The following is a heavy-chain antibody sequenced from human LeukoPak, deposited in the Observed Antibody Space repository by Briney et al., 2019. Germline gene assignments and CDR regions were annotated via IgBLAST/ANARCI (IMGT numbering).Heavy chain of an antibody. V-gene: IGHV1-18*01. CDR3: ARPLGSQGSYPLYSY. Sequence: GASVKVSCKASGYTFTSYGISWLRQAPGQGLEWMGWINAYNGNTNYAQKLQGRVTMTTDTSTSTAYVELRSLRSDDTAVYYCARPLGSQGSYPLYSYWGQGTLVTVSS. J-gene: IGHJ4*02. CDR2: INAYNGNT. CDR1: GYTFTSYG. D-gene: IGHD3-16*01.